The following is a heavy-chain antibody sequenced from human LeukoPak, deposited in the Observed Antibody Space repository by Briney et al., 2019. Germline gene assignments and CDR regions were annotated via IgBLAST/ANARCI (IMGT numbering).Heavy chain of an antibody. Sequence: GGSLRLSCTASGFTLSSFSMNWVRQAPGKGLEWVSSISSGSTYIYYADSLKDRFIISRDNAKSSLYLQMNSLRAEDTAVYYCARESFGEEHPLWGQGTLVTVSS. D-gene: IGHD3-10*01. CDR1: GFTLSSFS. J-gene: IGHJ4*02. CDR3: ARESFGEEHPL. CDR2: ISSGSTYI. V-gene: IGHV3-21*01.